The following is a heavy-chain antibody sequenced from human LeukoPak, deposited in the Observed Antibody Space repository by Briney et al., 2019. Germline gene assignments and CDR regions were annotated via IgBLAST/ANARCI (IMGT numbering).Heavy chain of an antibody. Sequence: PGGSLRLSCAASGFTFSSYSMNWVCQAPGKGLEWVSYISGSSSTRYYADSVKGRFTISRDNAKNSLYLQMNSLRAEDTAVYYCARELVTDYYYYYMDVWGKGTTVTVSS. J-gene: IGHJ6*03. V-gene: IGHV3-48*01. CDR1: GFTFSSYS. D-gene: IGHD1-26*01. CDR2: ISGSSSTR. CDR3: ARELVTDYYYYYMDV.